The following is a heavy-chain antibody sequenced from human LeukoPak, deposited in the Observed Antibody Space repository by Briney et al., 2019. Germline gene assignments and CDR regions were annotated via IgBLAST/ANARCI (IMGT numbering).Heavy chain of an antibody. Sequence: SQALSLTCAISGDSLFSNGVAWNWIRQSPLRGLEWLGRTFCTSKCYNEYAVYVRSRVTINPDTSKNQFSLQLSSLTPEDSAIYHCARGHNSAFDIWGQGTMVTVSS. CDR3: ARGHNSAFDI. CDR1: GDSLFSNGVA. V-gene: IGHV6-1*01. D-gene: IGHD1-1*01. CDR2: TFCTSKCYN. J-gene: IGHJ3*02.